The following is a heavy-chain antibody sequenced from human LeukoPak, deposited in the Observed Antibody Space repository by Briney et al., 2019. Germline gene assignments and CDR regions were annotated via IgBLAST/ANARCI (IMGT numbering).Heavy chain of an antibody. CDR2: INPNSGGT. Sequence: ASVKVSCKASGYTFTCYYLHWVRQAPGQGLDWMGWINPNSGGTTYAQNFKGRVTMTWDTSISTAYMELSRLRSDDTAVYYCAREWELLRKYLYPWGQGTLVTVSS. V-gene: IGHV1-2*02. J-gene: IGHJ1*01. CDR1: GYTFTCYY. CDR3: AREWELLRKYLYP. D-gene: IGHD1-26*01.